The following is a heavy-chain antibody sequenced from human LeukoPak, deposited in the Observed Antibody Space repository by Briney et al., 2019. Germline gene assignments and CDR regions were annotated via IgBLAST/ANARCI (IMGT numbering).Heavy chain of an antibody. CDR2: IIPIFGTA. CDR3: ARAIWMDYYFDY. V-gene: IGHV1-69*13. D-gene: IGHD3-3*01. CDR1: GGTFSSYA. Sequence: GASVKVSCKASGGTFSSYAISWVRQAPGQGLEWMGGIIPIFGTANYAQKFQGRVTITADESTSTAYMELSSLRSEDTAVYYCARAIWMDYYFDYWGQGTLVTVSS. J-gene: IGHJ4*02.